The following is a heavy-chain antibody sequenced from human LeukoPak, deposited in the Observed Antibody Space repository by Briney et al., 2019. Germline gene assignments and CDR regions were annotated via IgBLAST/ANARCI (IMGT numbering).Heavy chain of an antibody. Sequence: SETLSLTCAVSGGSISSGDYYWSWIRQPPGKGLEWIGYIYYSGSTYYNPSLKSRVTISVDTSKNQFSLKLNSVTAEDTAVYYCARVGYYYDSGGYSWGQGTLVTVSS. CDR1: GGSISSGDYY. CDR2: IYYSGST. D-gene: IGHD3-22*01. V-gene: IGHV4-30-4*01. CDR3: ARVGYYYDSGGYS. J-gene: IGHJ5*02.